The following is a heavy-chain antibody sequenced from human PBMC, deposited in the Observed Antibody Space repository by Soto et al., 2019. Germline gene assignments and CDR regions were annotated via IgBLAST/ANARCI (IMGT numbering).Heavy chain of an antibody. CDR2: ISYDASNK. V-gene: IGHV3-30-3*01. J-gene: IGHJ6*02. D-gene: IGHD2-15*01. CDR1: GFTFSSYA. Sequence: QVQLVESGGGVVQPGRSLRLSCAASGFTFSSYAMHWVRQAPGKGLEWVAVISYDASNKYYADSVKGRFTISRDNSKNTLYLQMNSLRAEDTAVYYCARIASFYCSGGSCYPTYGMDVWGQGTTVTVSS. CDR3: ARIASFYCSGGSCYPTYGMDV.